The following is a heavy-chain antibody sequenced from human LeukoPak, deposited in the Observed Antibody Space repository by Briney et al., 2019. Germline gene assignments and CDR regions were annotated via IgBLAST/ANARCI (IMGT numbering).Heavy chain of an antibody. D-gene: IGHD2-8*01. CDR1: GFTFSSYA. Sequence: GGSLRLSCAASGFTFSSYAMHWVRQAPGKGLEWVAVISYDGSNKYYADSVKGRFTITRDNSKNTLYLQMNTLRAEDTAVYYCARESTDIVLKGEYFQHWGQGTLVTVSS. CDR3: ARESTDIVLKGEYFQH. V-gene: IGHV3-30*01. CDR2: ISYDGSNK. J-gene: IGHJ1*01.